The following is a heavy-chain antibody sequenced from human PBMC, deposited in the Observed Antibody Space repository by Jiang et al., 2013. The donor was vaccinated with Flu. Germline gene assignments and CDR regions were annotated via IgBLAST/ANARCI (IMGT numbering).Heavy chain of an antibody. CDR2: ISAYNGNT. D-gene: IGHD3-22*01. CDR3: ARDYPTYYYDSSGLPFDY. Sequence: EWMGWISAYNGNTNYAQKLQGRVTMTTDTSTSTAYMELRSLRSDDTAVYYCARDYPTYYYDSSGLPFDYWGQGTLVTVSS. V-gene: IGHV1-18*01. J-gene: IGHJ4*02.